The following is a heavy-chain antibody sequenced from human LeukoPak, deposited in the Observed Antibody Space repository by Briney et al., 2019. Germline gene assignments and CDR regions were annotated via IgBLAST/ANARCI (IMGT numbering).Heavy chain of an antibody. V-gene: IGHV1-58*01. CDR2: IVVGSGNT. D-gene: IGHD3-10*01. CDR1: GFTFTSSV. CDR3: AADRAGSYLRFVY. J-gene: IGHJ4*02. Sequence: SVKVSCKASGFTFTSSVVQWVRQARGQRLEWIGWIVVGSGNTNYAQEFQERVTITRDMSTSTAYMELSSLRFEDTAVYYCAADRAGSYLRFVYWGQGTPVTVSS.